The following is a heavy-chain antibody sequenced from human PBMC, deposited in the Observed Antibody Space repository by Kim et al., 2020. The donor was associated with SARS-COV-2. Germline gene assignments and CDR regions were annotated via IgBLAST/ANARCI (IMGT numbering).Heavy chain of an antibody. J-gene: IGHJ5*02. CDR1: GFTFSSNW. Sequence: GGSLRLSCAASGFTFSSNWMLWVRQAPGKGLVWVSRINGDGSSTIYADSVKGRFTISRDNAKNTLYLQMNSLRADDTAVYYCTRTVAGGFDLWGQGTLVT. V-gene: IGHV3-74*01. CDR2: INGDGSST. CDR3: TRTVAGGFDL. D-gene: IGHD6-19*01.